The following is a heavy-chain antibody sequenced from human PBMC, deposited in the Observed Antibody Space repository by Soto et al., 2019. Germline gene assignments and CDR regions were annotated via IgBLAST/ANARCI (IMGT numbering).Heavy chain of an antibody. CDR1: GFTFSSYW. V-gene: IGHV3-74*01. Sequence: PGGSLRLSCAASGFTFSSYWMHWVRQAPGKGLVWVSRINSDGSSTSYAGSVKGRFTISRDNAKNTLYLQMNSLRAGDTAVYYCERATIFGVVHYGMDVWGQGTTVTVSS. CDR2: INSDGSST. D-gene: IGHD3-3*01. CDR3: ERATIFGVVHYGMDV. J-gene: IGHJ6*02.